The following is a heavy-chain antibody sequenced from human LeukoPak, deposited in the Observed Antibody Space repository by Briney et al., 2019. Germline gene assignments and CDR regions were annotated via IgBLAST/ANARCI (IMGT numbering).Heavy chain of an antibody. CDR3: ARNLDFWSGYFDY. D-gene: IGHD3-3*01. CDR2: IYYSGST. CDR1: GGSISSYY. Sequence: SETLSLTCTVSGGSISSYYWSWIRQPPGQGLEWIGYIYYSGSTNYNPSLKSRVTISVDTSKNQFSLKLSSVTAADTAVYYCARNLDFWSGYFDYWGQGTLVTVSS. V-gene: IGHV4-59*08. J-gene: IGHJ4*02.